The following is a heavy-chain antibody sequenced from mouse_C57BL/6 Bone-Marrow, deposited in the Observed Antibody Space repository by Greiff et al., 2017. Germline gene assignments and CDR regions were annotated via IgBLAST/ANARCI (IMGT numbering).Heavy chain of an antibody. V-gene: IGHV1-81*01. D-gene: IGHD6-1*01. CDR1: GSTFTSYG. CDR2: IYPRSGNT. CDR3: ASGGHGYYFDD. Sequence: QVQLKQSGAELARPGASVKLSCKASGSTFTSYGISWVKQRTGQGLEWIGEIYPRSGNTNYHEKFKGKATLTADKSSSTAYMELRSLTSEDSAVYFCASGGHGYYFDDWGTGTTRSVSS. J-gene: IGHJ2*01.